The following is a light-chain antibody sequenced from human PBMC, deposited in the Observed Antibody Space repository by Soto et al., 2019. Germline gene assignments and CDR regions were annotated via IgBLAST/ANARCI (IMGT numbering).Light chain of an antibody. CDR3: HQYGGSPWT. CDR1: QSVTRSS. Sequence: EIVLTQSPGTLSLSPGERATLSCRASQSVTRSSLAWYQQKPGQAPRLLIYGASSRATGIPDRFSGSGSGTHLTLDVSRLEPEDFAMYYCHQYGGSPWTFGQGTKVEIK. J-gene: IGKJ1*01. V-gene: IGKV3-20*01. CDR2: GAS.